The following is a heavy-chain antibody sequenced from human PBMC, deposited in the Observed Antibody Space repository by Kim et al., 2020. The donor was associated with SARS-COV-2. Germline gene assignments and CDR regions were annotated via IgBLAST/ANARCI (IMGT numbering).Heavy chain of an antibody. CDR1: GASITSANYY. D-gene: IGHD2-2*01. CDR3: AREIDVVGDSAAFDI. CDR2: IYYSGAP. J-gene: IGHJ3*02. V-gene: IGHV4-31*01. Sequence: SETLSLTCTVSGASITSANYYWGWIRQQPGKGLEFIGYIYYSGAPYYSPSLNSLVTISRDTSTNTFSLRLTSVTAADTAVYYCAREIDVVGDSAAFDIWG.